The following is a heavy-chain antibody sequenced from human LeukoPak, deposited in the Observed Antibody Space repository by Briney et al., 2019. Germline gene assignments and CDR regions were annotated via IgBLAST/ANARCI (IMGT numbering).Heavy chain of an antibody. CDR1: GGSISRNSYY. Sequence: SETLSLTCNVSGGSISRNSYYWAWIRQPPGKGLEWIGSVYYGGSTYNNPSLKSRVIISVDTSKNQFSLKLISLTAADTAVYYCARQGVRGPSDYWGQGTLLTASS. J-gene: IGHJ4*02. D-gene: IGHD3-10*01. V-gene: IGHV4-39*01. CDR2: VYYGGST. CDR3: ARQGVRGPSDY.